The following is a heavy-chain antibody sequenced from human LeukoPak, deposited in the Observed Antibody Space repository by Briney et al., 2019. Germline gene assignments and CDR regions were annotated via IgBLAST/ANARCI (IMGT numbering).Heavy chain of an antibody. V-gene: IGHV4-39*01. D-gene: IGHD2-15*01. J-gene: IGHJ4*02. CDR2: IYYSGST. CDR1: GGSISSSSYY. CDR3: ARQTRLALLPFDY. Sequence: SETLSLTCTVSGGSISSSSYYWGWIRQPPGKGLEWFGSIYYSGSTYYNPSLKSRVTISVDTSKNQFSLKLSSVTAADTAVYYCARQTRLALLPFDYWGQGTLVTVSS.